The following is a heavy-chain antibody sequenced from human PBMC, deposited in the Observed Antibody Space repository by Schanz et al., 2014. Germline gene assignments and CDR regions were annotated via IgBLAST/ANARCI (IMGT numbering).Heavy chain of an antibody. J-gene: IGHJ4*02. D-gene: IGHD1-26*01. V-gene: IGHV3-7*01. CDR3: AREVGGSFGQHY. CDR2: IKPDGSEK. CDR1: GFTFRDYQ. Sequence: EVQLVESGGGLVQPGGSLRLSCAASGFTFRDYQMTWIRQAPGKGLDWVGIIKPDGSEKFYVDSVKGRFTISRDNAKNLMYLHLNSLRAEDTAVYYCAREVGGSFGQHYWGQGALVTVSS.